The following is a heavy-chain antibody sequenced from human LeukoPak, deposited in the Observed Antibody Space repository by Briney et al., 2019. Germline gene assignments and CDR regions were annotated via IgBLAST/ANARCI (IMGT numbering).Heavy chain of an antibody. J-gene: IGHJ3*02. V-gene: IGHV3-53*01. CDR2: IYSGGST. D-gene: IGHD1-26*01. CDR3: ARQPRGAFDI. Sequence: GGSLGLSCAASGFTVSSNYMSWVRQAPGKGLEWVSVIYSGGSTYYADSVKGRFTISRDNSKNTLYLQMNSLRAEDTAVYYCARQPRGAFDIWGQGTMVTVSS. CDR1: GFTVSSNY.